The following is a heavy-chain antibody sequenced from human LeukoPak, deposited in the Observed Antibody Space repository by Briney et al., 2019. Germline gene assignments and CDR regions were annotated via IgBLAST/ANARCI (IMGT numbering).Heavy chain of an antibody. CDR3: ASRASRYFGSRSYRKYCFDS. J-gene: IGHJ4*02. D-gene: IGHD3-10*01. CDR1: GASISGIGYY. CDR2: IYYTVNT. Sequence: PSETLSLTCAVSGASISGIGYYLGWIRQPPGKGLEWIVNIYYTVNTYYNASLQSRVTISIDTSKNQFSLRLNSVTAADTAVDYCASRASRYFGSRSYRKYCFDSWGQGTLVIVSS. V-gene: IGHV4-39*01.